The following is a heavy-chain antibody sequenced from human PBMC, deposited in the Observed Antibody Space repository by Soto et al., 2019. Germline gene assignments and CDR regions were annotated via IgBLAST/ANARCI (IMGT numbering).Heavy chain of an antibody. J-gene: IGHJ6*02. Sequence: GGSLRLSCAASGFTFSSFAMSWVRQAPGKGLEWVSAITGSGDATFYADSVEGRFTISRDNSKNTLYLQMNSLRAEDTAVYYCARYMSAAGTCYYHYGMNVWGQGTTVTVSS. CDR2: ITGSGDAT. CDR1: GFTFSSFA. CDR3: ARYMSAAGTCYYHYGMNV. D-gene: IGHD6-13*01. V-gene: IGHV3-23*01.